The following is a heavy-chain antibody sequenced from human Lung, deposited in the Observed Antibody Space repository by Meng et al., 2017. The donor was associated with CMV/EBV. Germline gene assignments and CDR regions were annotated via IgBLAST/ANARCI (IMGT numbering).Heavy chain of an antibody. Sequence: GGSLRLSCVASGFMFSSYSLHWVRQAPGKGLEWVAVTSYEGSKKEYANSVKGRFTVSRDNSKNTLYLQMNTLRADDTAVYYCARADYANYGFWSGFPAFWGQGXRVTVSS. CDR2: TSYEGSKK. CDR3: ARADYANYGFWSGFPAF. V-gene: IGHV3-30*04. CDR1: GFMFSSYS. D-gene: IGHD3-3*01. J-gene: IGHJ4*02.